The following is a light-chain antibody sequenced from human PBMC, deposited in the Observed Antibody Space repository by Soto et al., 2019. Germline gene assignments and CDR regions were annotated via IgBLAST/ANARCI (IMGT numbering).Light chain of an antibody. J-gene: IGKJ1*01. CDR3: QQYNSQRT. CDR1: QYISSW. V-gene: IGKV1-5*03. Sequence: DIQMTQSPSTLSASVGDRVTITCRASQYISSWLAWYQQKPGKAPKLLIYKASSLESGVTSRFSGSGSGTDITLTISSLQPDDFATYDCQQYNSQRTFGQGTKVDIK. CDR2: KAS.